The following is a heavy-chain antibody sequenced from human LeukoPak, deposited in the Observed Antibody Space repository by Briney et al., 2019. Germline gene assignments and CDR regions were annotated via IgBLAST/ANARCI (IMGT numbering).Heavy chain of an antibody. J-gene: IGHJ3*02. Sequence: SQTLSLTCAISGDSISSSSFTWNWIRQSPSRGLEWLGRTYYMSNWYNDYAVSVKSRLIINPDTSKNQFSLRLSSVTAADTAVYYCANQGRVPDSFDIWGQGTTVTVSS. CDR1: GDSISSSSFT. CDR3: ANQGRVPDSFDI. V-gene: IGHV6-1*01. CDR2: TYYMSNWYN. D-gene: IGHD3-10*01.